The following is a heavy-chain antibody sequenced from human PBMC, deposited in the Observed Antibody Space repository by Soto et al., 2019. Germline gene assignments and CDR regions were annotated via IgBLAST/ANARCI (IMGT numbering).Heavy chain of an antibody. D-gene: IGHD3-3*01. Sequence: SETLSLTCTVSGGSISSYYWSWIRQPPGKGLEWIGYIYYSGSTNYNPSLKSRVTISVDTSKNQFSLKLSSVTAADTAVYYCARDFWSGYYDYWGQGTLVTVSS. CDR2: IYYSGST. CDR3: ARDFWSGYYDY. CDR1: GGSISSYY. V-gene: IGHV4-59*01. J-gene: IGHJ4*02.